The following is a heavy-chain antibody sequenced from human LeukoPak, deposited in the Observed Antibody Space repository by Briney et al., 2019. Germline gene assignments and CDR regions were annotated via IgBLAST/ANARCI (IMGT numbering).Heavy chain of an antibody. J-gene: IGHJ4*02. Sequence: GESLEISCKDSGHNLATHYINWVRQMPGKGLEWMGRIDPDDSYTNYSPAFQGHVTMSADKSSRTAYLQWSRLEASDTAMYYCARRPGGVLADTDFFESWGQGTLVSVSS. D-gene: IGHD3-16*01. CDR1: GHNLATHY. CDR3: ARRPGGVLADTDFFES. CDR2: IDPDDSYT. V-gene: IGHV5-10-1*01.